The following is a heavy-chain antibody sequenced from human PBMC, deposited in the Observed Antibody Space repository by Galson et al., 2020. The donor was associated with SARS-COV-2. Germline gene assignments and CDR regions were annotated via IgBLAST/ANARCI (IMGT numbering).Heavy chain of an antibody. Sequence: SQASETLSLTCAVYGGSFSGHYWNWIRQSPGKGLQWIGEINQSGSTEYASSLKSRVTMSVDRSKNQFSLRLRAVTAADTAVYYCVSASRPAVVSVFMGGPNNFDDWSQGTLVTVSS. J-gene: IGHJ4*02. V-gene: IGHV4-34*01. CDR2: INQSGST. CDR3: VSASRPAVVSVFMGGPNNFDD. CDR1: GGSFSGHY. D-gene: IGHD2-15*01.